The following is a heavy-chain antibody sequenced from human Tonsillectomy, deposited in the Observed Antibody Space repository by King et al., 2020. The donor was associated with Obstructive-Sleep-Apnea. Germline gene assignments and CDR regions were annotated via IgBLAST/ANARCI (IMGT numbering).Heavy chain of an antibody. CDR1: GGSFSDYY. CDR3: ARGSGAAAVNWFDP. CDR2: INHSGSS. V-gene: IGHV4-34*01. Sequence: VQLQQWGAGLLKPSETLSLSCAVFGGSFSDYYWSWIRQPPGKGLEWIGEINHSGSSNSNTSLKSRVTISVDTSKNQFSLKLNSVTAADTAVYYSARGSGAAAVNWFDPWGQGTLVTVSS. D-gene: IGHD6-13*01. J-gene: IGHJ5*02.